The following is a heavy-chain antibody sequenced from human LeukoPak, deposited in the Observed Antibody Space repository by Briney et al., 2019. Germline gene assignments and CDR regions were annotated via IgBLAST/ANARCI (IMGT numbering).Heavy chain of an antibody. V-gene: IGHV3-30-3*01. D-gene: IGHD3-22*01. J-gene: IGHJ3*02. CDR2: MSYDGSNK. Sequence: GGSLRLSCAVSGFTFSDYAMHWVRQAPGKGLEWVAVMSYDGSNKYYADSVKGRFTISRDNSKNTLYLQMNSLRAEDTAVYYCARVSHAIIVVDDAFDIWGQGTMVTVSS. CDR1: GFTFSDYA. CDR3: ARVSHAIIVVDDAFDI.